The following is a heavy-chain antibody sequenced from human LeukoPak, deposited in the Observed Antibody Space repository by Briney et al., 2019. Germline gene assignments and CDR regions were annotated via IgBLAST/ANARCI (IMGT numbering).Heavy chain of an antibody. J-gene: IGHJ6*02. CDR1: GHSLAELA. CDR3: AILPLTVVTPLDV. CDR2: FDPEEGET. Sequence: ASVEVSCKVSGHSLAELAMHWVRQAPGKGLEWVGGFDPEEGETFHAQEVLGRVSMTEDTSTDTAYMELSSLTSEDTAVYYCAILPLTVVTPLDVWGQGTTVTVSS. D-gene: IGHD4-23*01. V-gene: IGHV1-24*01.